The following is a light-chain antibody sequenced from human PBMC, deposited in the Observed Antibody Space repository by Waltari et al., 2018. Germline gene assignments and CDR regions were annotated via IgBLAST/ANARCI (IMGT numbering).Light chain of an antibody. V-gene: IGLV2-23*01. J-gene: IGLJ1*01. CDR1: SSDVGSYTL. CDR3: CSYAGRNIYV. CDR2: EGS. Sequence: QSALTQPASVSGSPGQSVTLSCTGSSSDVGSYTLFSWYQQYPGKAPKLILYEGSKRPSGVSSRFSGSRSGNTASLTISGLQTEDEADYHCCSYAGRNIYVFGTGTKVTVL.